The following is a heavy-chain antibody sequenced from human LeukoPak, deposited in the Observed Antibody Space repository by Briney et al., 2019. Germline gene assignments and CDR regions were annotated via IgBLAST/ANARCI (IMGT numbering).Heavy chain of an antibody. J-gene: IGHJ4*02. D-gene: IGHD5-18*01. V-gene: IGHV3-23*01. CDR2: ISGSGGST. Sequence: PGGSLRLSCAASGFTFSSYAMSWVRQAPGKGLEWVSAISGSGGSTYYADSVKGRFTISRDNSKNTLYLQMNSLRAEDTAVYYCAEGYSGYSYGYYFDYWGQGTLVTVSS. CDR1: GFTFSSYA. CDR3: AEGYSGYSYGYYFDY.